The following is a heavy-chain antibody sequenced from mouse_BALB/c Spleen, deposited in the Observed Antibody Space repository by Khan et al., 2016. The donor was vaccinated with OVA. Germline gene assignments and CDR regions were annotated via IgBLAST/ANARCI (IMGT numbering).Heavy chain of an antibody. CDR1: GYSITTDYA. Sequence: EVQLQESGPGLVKPSQSLSLTCTVTGYSITTDYAWNWIRQFPGNKLEWMGFISYSGNTKYNPSLKSRISITRDKSKNQFFMQLKSGTTEDTARYYCARVYGVDFAYWGQRTTLTVSS. J-gene: IGHJ2*01. V-gene: IGHV3-2*02. CDR2: ISYSGNT. CDR3: ARVYGVDFAY. D-gene: IGHD1-1*01.